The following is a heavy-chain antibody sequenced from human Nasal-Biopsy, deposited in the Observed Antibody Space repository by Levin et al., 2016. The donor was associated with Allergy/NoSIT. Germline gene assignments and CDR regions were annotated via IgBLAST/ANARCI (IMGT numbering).Heavy chain of an antibody. CDR3: ARENPGGYTYYGMDF. J-gene: IGHJ6*02. D-gene: IGHD5-12*01. CDR2: IHSGGVT. CDR1: GITVISNY. Sequence: GESLKISCAASGITVISNYMNWVRQAPGKGLEWVAVIHSGGVTYYARSVEGRFTISRDNTRNTLYLQMNSLRTEDTAVYYCARENPGGYTYYGMDFWGQGTTVTVSS. V-gene: IGHV3-66*02.